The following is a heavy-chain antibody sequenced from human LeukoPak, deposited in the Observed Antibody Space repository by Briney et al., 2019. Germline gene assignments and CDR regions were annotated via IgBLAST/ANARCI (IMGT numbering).Heavy chain of an antibody. CDR1: GDSFSSNSAA. CDR3: ARDGRKQQLVRDNWFDP. J-gene: IGHJ5*02. CDR2: TYYRSKWYN. Sequence: SQTLSLTCAISGDSFSSNSAAWDWVRQSPSRGLEWLGRTYYRSKWYNDYAVSVKSRITINPDTSKNQFSLQLNSVTPEDTAVYYCARDGRKQQLVRDNWFDPWGQGTLVTVSS. V-gene: IGHV6-1*01. D-gene: IGHD6-13*01.